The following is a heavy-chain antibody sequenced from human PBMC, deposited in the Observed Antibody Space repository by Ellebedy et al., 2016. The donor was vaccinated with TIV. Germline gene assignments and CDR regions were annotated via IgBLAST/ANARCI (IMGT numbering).Heavy chain of an antibody. CDR1: GFTFSSYG. Sequence: GESLKISCAASGFTFSSYGMHWVRQAPGKGLGWVAVISYDGSNKYYADSVKGRFTISRDNSKNTLYLQRNSLRAEDTAVYYCARDFRFLEWLSYYFDYWGQGTLVTVSS. V-gene: IGHV3-30*03. CDR2: ISYDGSNK. J-gene: IGHJ4*02. CDR3: ARDFRFLEWLSYYFDY. D-gene: IGHD3-3*01.